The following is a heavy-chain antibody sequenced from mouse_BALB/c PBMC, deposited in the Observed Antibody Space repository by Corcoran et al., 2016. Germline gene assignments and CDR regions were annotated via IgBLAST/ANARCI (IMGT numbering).Heavy chain of an antibody. CDR3: ARWYWYFDV. CDR2: IDPANGNT. V-gene: IGHV14-3*02. Sequence: EVQLQQPGAEIVKPGASVKLSCTASGLNIKDTYMHWGKQRPAQGLERSGRIDPANGNTKYDPKFQGKATITADTSSNTAYLQLSSLTSEDTAGYYCARWYWYFDVWGAGTTVTVSA. J-gene: IGHJ1*01. CDR1: GLNIKDTY.